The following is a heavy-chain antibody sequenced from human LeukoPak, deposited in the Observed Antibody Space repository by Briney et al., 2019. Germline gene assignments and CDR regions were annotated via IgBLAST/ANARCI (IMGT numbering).Heavy chain of an antibody. J-gene: IGHJ4*02. CDR1: GFTFSSYA. V-gene: IGHV3-64*01. Sequence: PGGSLRLSCAASGFTFSSYAMHWVRQAPGKGLEYVSAINSIGGSTYYANSVKGRFTISRDNSKNTLYLQMGSLRAEDMAVYYCARALGYCSSTSCALDYWGQGTLVTVSS. CDR3: ARALGYCSSTSCALDY. D-gene: IGHD2-2*01. CDR2: INSIGGST.